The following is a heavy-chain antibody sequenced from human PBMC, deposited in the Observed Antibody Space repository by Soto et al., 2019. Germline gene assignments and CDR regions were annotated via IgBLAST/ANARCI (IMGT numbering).Heavy chain of an antibody. D-gene: IGHD1-26*01. J-gene: IGHJ5*02. CDR1: GYSISSSNW. CDR3: ARVREPLTGGPWFDP. CDR2: IYYSGTT. Sequence: PSETLSLTCAVSGYSISSSNWWGWIRQPPGKGLEWIGYIYYSGTTYYNPSLKSRVTMSVDTSKNQFSLKLTSVTAADTAVYYCARVREPLTGGPWFDPWGQGTLVTVSS. V-gene: IGHV4-28*03.